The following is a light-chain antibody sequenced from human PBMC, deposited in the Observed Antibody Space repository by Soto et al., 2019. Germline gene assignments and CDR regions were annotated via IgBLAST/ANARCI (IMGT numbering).Light chain of an antibody. CDR2: GAS. CDR3: QQLASYPLT. Sequence: DIQLTQSPFFLSASVGDRVTISCRASQAIYSYLAWYQQKPGKAPKLLIFGASKLQSGVPSRFSGSGSGTEFTLTISSLQPEDFATYCCQQLASYPLTFGGGTKVEIK. CDR1: QAIYSY. J-gene: IGKJ4*01. V-gene: IGKV1-9*01.